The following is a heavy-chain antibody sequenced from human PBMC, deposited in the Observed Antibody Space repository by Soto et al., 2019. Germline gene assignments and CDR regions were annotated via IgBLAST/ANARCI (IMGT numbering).Heavy chain of an antibody. Sequence: QLQLQESGPGLVKPSETLSLTCTVSSGSNSSSSSYWGWIRQPPGKGLEWIGSIYYSGNTYYNPSLKSRVTISIDSSKTQFSLKLNSVTTADTAVYHCGAQDYGAKGYYFETWGQGTLVTVSS. D-gene: IGHD4-17*01. J-gene: IGHJ4*02. CDR3: GAQDYGAKGYYFET. V-gene: IGHV4-39*01. CDR2: IYYSGNT. CDR1: SGSNSSSSSY.